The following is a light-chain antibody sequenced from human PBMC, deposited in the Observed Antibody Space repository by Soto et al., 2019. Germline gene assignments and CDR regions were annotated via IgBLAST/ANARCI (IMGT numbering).Light chain of an antibody. V-gene: IGLV2-14*01. CDR2: EVN. J-gene: IGLJ2*01. CDR3: SSYTSSSTHVV. Sequence: QSALTQPASVSGSPGQSITIPCTGTSSDIGGYNYVSWYQQHPGNAPKLLIYEVNDRPSGVSNRFSGSKSGNTASLSISGLQAEDEADYYCSSYTSSSTHVVFGGGTKLTVL. CDR1: SSDIGGYNY.